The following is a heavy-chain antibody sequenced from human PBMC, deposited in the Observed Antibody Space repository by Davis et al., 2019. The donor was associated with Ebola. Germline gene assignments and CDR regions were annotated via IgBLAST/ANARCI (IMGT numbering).Heavy chain of an antibody. Sequence: WETLSLTCAASGFTISSYGMHWVRHAPGKGLEWVAAISYDGSNKYYADPVKGRFTISSDNSKNTLYLQMNSLRAEDTAVYYCAKDQVSKDIVVVPAAYCGQGTLVTVSS. J-gene: IGHJ4*02. CDR3: AKDQVSKDIVVVPAAY. CDR2: ISYDGSNK. V-gene: IGHV3-30*18. CDR1: GFTISSYG. D-gene: IGHD2-2*01.